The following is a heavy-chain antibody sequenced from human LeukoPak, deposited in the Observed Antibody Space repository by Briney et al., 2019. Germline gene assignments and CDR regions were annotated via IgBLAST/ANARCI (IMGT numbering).Heavy chain of an antibody. CDR1: GGSFSGYY. CDR3: ARRRIYCSSTSCSKRNNWFDP. J-gene: IGHJ5*02. CDR2: INHSGST. Sequence: SETLSLTCAVYGGSFSGYYWSWIRQPPGKGLEWIGEINHSGSTNYNPSLKSRVTISVDTSKNQFSLKLSSVTAADTAVYYCARRRIYCSSTSCSKRNNWFDPWGQGTLVTVPS. V-gene: IGHV4-34*01. D-gene: IGHD2-2*01.